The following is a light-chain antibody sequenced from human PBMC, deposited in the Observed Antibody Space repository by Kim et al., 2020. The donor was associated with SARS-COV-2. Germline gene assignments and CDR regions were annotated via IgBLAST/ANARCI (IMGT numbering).Light chain of an antibody. CDR1: SSDVGGYNY. CDR2: DVS. Sequence: PGQSMTISCTGTSSDVGGYNYVSWYQQHPGKATKLMIYDVSKRPSGVPDRFSGSKSGNTASLTISGLQAEDEADYYCCSYAGSFVVFGGGTQLTVL. V-gene: IGLV2-11*01. CDR3: CSYAGSFVV. J-gene: IGLJ2*01.